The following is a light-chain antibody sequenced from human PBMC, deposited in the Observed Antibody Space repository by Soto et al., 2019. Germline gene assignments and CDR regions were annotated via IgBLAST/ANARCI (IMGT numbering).Light chain of an antibody. CDR2: AAS. CDR1: QSISSY. V-gene: IGKV1-39*01. Sequence: DIQMTQSPSSLSASVGDRVTITCRASQSISSYLNWYQQKTGKAPKLLIYAASSLQSGVPSRFSGSGSGTDFTLTISSLQPEDFATYYCQQSYSTLRRTFGQGTKVEIK. CDR3: QQSYSTLRRT. J-gene: IGKJ1*01.